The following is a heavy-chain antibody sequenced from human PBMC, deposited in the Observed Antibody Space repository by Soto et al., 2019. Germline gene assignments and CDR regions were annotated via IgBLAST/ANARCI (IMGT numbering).Heavy chain of an antibody. CDR3: ARDLSGNFGDEVGMDV. Sequence: KTSETLSLTCTVSGVSISRRGYYWSWIRQHPGKGLEWIGYIFYTGSTDYNPSLKSRVTIAVDTSKNQFSLKLSSVTAADTAVYYCARDLSGNFGDEVGMDVWGQGTTVTVSS. CDR1: GVSISRRGYY. D-gene: IGHD3-3*01. V-gene: IGHV4-31*03. CDR2: IFYTGST. J-gene: IGHJ6*02.